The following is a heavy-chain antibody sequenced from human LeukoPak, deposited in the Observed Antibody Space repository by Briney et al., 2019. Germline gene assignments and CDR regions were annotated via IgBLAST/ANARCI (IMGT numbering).Heavy chain of an antibody. Sequence: SETLSLTCTVSGGSFSSHYWSWIRQPPGKGLEWIGYIYYSGSTNYNPSLKSRVTISVDTSKNQFSLKLSSVTAADTAVYYCARSIAAAGLFDYWGQGTLVTVSS. D-gene: IGHD6-13*01. J-gene: IGHJ4*02. CDR1: GGSFSSHY. CDR3: ARSIAAAGLFDY. CDR2: IYYSGST. V-gene: IGHV4-59*11.